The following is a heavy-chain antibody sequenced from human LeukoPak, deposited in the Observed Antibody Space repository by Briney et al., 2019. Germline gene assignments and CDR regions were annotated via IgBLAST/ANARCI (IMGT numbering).Heavy chain of an antibody. Sequence: GGSLRLSCAASGFTFSSYWMHWVRQAPGKGLVWVSRINTDGSSTSYADSVKGRFTISRDNAKNTLYLQMNSLRAEDTAVYYCASTTGTTGYYGMDVWGQGTTVTVSS. CDR3: ASTTGTTGYYGMDV. CDR2: INTDGSST. CDR1: GFTFSSYW. D-gene: IGHD1-1*01. J-gene: IGHJ6*02. V-gene: IGHV3-74*01.